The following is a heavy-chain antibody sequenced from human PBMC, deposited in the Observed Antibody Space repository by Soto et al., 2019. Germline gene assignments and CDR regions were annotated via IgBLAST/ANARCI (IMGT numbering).Heavy chain of an antibody. CDR3: ARDGPDGTFGELLFGSRGYFDY. CDR1: GFTFSSYG. J-gene: IGHJ4*02. CDR2: IWYDGSNK. Sequence: GGSLRLSCAASGFTFSSYGMHWVRQAPGKGLEWVAVIWYDGSNKYYADSVKGRFTISRDNSKNTLYLQMNSLRAEDTAVYYCARDGPDGTFGELLFGSRGYFDYWGQGTLVTVSS. D-gene: IGHD3-10*01. V-gene: IGHV3-33*01.